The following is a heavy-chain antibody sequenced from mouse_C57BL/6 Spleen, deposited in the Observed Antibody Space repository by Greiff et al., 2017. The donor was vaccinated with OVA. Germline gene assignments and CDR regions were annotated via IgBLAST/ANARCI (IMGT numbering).Heavy chain of an antibody. J-gene: IGHJ2*01. CDR3: ARELGYHGYFDY. CDR2: IDPANGNT. Sequence: VHVKQSVAELVRPGASVKLSCTASGFNIKNTYMHWVKQRPEQGLEWIGRIDPANGNTKYAPKFQGKATITADTSSNTAYLQLSRLTSEDTAIYYCARELGYHGYFDYWGQGTTLTVSS. V-gene: IGHV14-3*01. CDR1: GFNIKNTY. D-gene: IGHD2-2*01.